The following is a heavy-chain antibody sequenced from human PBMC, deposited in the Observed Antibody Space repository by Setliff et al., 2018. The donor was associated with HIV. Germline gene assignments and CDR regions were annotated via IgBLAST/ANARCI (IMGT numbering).Heavy chain of an antibody. J-gene: IGHJ6*03. V-gene: IGHV1-69*10. D-gene: IGHD3-22*01. Sequence: GASVKVSCKASGGTLSGFAISYAISWVRQAPGQGLEWMGGLIPILGIAQYAQKFHGRVTISADTSTTTAYLEVSSLRSEDTAVYYCAKGYYHDSRHHFYYYMDVWGKGTTVTVSS. CDR3: AKGYYHDSRHHFYYYMDV. CDR1: GGTLSGFAISYA. CDR2: LIPILGIA.